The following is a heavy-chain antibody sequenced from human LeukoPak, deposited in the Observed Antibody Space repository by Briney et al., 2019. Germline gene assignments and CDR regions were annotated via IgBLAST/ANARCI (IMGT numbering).Heavy chain of an antibody. CDR2: ISYTGNT. Sequence: SETLPLTCTVSGGSISGYHWGWIRQPPRKGLEWIGYISYTGNTNYIPSLKSRVTISVDMSKSQFSLKLTSVTAADTAVYYCVRVTTGTVDYWGQGTLVTVSS. J-gene: IGHJ4*02. V-gene: IGHV4-59*01. CDR3: VRVTTGTVDY. D-gene: IGHD1-1*01. CDR1: GGSISGYH.